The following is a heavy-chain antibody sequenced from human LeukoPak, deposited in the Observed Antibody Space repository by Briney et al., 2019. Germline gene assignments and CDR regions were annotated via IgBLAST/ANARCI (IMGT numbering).Heavy chain of an antibody. J-gene: IGHJ4*02. CDR1: GFTFNNYG. D-gene: IGHD2-15*01. CDR3: VKGRSGSSYSPSDS. V-gene: IGHV3-30*18. CDR2: ISYEKNEE. Sequence: GKSLRLSCAASGFTFNNYGMHWVRQAPGKGLEWVAVISYEKNEEFYADSVKGRSTISRDSSKNTLYLQMNSLRPEDTAVYYCVKGRSGSSYSPSDSWGQGTLVTVSS.